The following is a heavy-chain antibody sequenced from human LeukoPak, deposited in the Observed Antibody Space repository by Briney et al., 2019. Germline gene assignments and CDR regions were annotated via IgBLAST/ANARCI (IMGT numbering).Heavy chain of an antibody. J-gene: IGHJ3*02. CDR2: ISYDGSNK. CDR1: GFTFSTFG. CDR3: ARSLPDDSSGWPDAFDI. Sequence: PGGSLRLSCAASGFTFSTFGMNWVRQAAGKGLEWVAVISYDGSNKYYADSVKGRFTISRDNSKNTLYLQMNSLRAEDTAVYYCARSLPDDSSGWPDAFDIWGQGTMVTVSS. D-gene: IGHD6-19*01. V-gene: IGHV3-30*03.